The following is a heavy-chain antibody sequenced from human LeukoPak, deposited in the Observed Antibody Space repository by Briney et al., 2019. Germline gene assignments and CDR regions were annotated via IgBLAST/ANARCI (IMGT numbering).Heavy chain of an antibody. J-gene: IGHJ6*04. CDR1: AFTFSSYG. CDR3: AELGITMIGGV. D-gene: IGHD3-10*02. V-gene: IGHV3-48*03. Sequence: GGSLRLSCAASAFTFSSYGMHWVRQAPGKGLEWVSYISSSGSTIYYADSVKGRFTISRDNAKNSLYLQMNSLRAEDTAVYYCAELGITMIGGVWGKGTTVTISS. CDR2: ISSSGSTI.